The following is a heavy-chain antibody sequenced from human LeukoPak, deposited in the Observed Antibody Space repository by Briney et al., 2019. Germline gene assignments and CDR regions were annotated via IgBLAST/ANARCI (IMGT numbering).Heavy chain of an antibody. J-gene: IGHJ4*02. CDR1: GFTFSSYG. Sequence: AGGSLRLSCAASGFTFSSYGMHWVRQAPGKGLEWVAVISYDGSNKYYADSVKGRFTISRDNCKNTLYLQMNSLRAEDTAVYYCAKVSYGKYSSSWFPFDYWGQGTLVTVSS. CDR3: AKVSYGKYSSSWFPFDY. CDR2: ISYDGSNK. V-gene: IGHV3-30*18. D-gene: IGHD6-13*01.